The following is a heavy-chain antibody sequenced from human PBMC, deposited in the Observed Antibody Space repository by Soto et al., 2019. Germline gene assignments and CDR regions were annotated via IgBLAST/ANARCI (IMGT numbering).Heavy chain of an antibody. CDR1: GGSVSSGDYF. V-gene: IGHV4-61*08. J-gene: IGHJ6*02. CDR3: ARSPNYYYYGFDV. D-gene: IGHD3-10*01. Sequence: ASETLSLTCTVSGGSVSSGDYFWSWLRQSPGKRLEWIAYIYYSGSTNYNPSLKSRATISVDTSKSQVSLTLTSMTAADAALYYCARSPNYYYYGFDVWGQGTAVTVSS. CDR2: IYYSGST.